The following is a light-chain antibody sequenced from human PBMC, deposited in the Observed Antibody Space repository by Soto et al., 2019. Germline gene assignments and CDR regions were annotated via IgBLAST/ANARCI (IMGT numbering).Light chain of an antibody. CDR3: QQSYSTPLT. CDR2: GVS. Sequence: DIVMTQTPLSLSVTPGQPASISCKSSQGLLHSDGKTYLYWFLQKPGQPPQLLMYGVSNRFSGVPDRFSGSGSGTDFTLTISSLQPEDFATYYCQQSYSTPLTFGGGTKVDIK. J-gene: IGKJ4*01. V-gene: IGKV2D-29*01. CDR1: QGLLHSDGKTY.